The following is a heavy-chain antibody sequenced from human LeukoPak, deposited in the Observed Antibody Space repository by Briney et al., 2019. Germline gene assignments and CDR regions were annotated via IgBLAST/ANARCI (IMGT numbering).Heavy chain of an antibody. J-gene: IGHJ4*02. D-gene: IGHD5-12*01. CDR1: GFTFSSYS. Sequence: GGSLRLSCAASGFTFSSYSMNWVRQAPGKGLEWVSSISSSSSYIYYADSVKGRFTISRDNAKNSLYLQMNSLRAEDTAVYYCARYRGLGGGYYFDYWGQGTLVTVSS. CDR2: ISSSSSYI. V-gene: IGHV3-21*01. CDR3: ARYRGLGGGYYFDY.